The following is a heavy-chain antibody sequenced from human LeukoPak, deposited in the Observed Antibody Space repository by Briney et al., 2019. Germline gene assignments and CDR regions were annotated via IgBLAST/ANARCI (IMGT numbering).Heavy chain of an antibody. V-gene: IGHV4-34*01. CDR1: GGSFSGYY. CDR2: INHSGST. D-gene: IGHD3-3*01. Sequence: SETLSLTCAVYGGSFSGYYWSWIRQPPGKGLEWIGEINHSGSTNYNPSLKSRVTISVDTSKNQFSLKLSSVTAADTAVYYCARSPYLLEWSFPEYYYGMDVWGQGTTVTVSS. J-gene: IGHJ6*02. CDR3: ARSPYLLEWSFPEYYYGMDV.